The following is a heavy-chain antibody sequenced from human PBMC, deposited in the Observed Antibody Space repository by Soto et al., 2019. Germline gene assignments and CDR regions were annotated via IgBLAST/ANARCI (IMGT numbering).Heavy chain of an antibody. CDR2: ISYDGSNK. D-gene: IGHD6-13*01. V-gene: IGHV3-30-3*01. CDR1: GFTFSSYA. CDR3: ARTGSSWYVRGVHNYYYYGMDV. J-gene: IGHJ6*02. Sequence: QVQLVESGGGVVQPGRSLRLSCAASGFTFSSYAMHWVRQAPGKGLEWVAVISYDGSNKYYADSVKGRFTISRDNSKNTLYLQMNSLRAEDTAVYYCARTGSSWYVRGVHNYYYYGMDVWGQGTTVTVSS.